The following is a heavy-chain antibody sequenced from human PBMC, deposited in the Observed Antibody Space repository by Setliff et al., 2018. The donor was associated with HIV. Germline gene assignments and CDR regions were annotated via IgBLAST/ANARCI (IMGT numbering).Heavy chain of an antibody. D-gene: IGHD3-3*01. J-gene: IGHJ4*02. CDR2: ISSDGGRT. Sequence: GGSLRLSCVASGFTFRTFAMHGVRQAPGKGLEWVSVISSDGGRTSYADSGKGRFSISSDNAKKSLYLQMNSLRPADTALYYCSKEGPWGTIFAGFFDSWGQGIRVTVSS. V-gene: IGHV3-30*01. CDR1: GFTFRTFA. CDR3: SKEGPWGTIFAGFFDS.